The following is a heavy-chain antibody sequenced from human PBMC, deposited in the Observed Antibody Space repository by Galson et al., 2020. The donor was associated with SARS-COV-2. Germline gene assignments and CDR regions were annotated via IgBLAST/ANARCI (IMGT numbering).Heavy chain of an antibody. J-gene: IGHJ2*01. Sequence: WGSLRLSCAASGFTFSSYGMHWVRKAPGKGLEWVAAIWYDGSNKYYADSVKGRLTISRDNSKNTLYLQMNSLRAEDTAVYYCARETAMVTLGWYFDLWGRGTLVTVS. D-gene: IGHD5-18*01. V-gene: IGHV3-33*01. CDR1: GFTFSSYG. CDR3: ARETAMVTLGWYFDL. CDR2: IWYDGSNK.